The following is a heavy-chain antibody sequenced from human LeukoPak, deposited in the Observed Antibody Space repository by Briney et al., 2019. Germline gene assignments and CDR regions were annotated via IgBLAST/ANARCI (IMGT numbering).Heavy chain of an antibody. Sequence: GESLKISCKGSGYSFTSYWIGWVRQMPGKGLEWMGIIYPGDSDTRYSPSFQGQVTISADKSISTAYLQWSSLKASDTAMYYCARRFSDTAMVYDAFDIWGQGTMVTVSS. J-gene: IGHJ3*02. V-gene: IGHV5-51*01. CDR3: ARRFSDTAMVYDAFDI. CDR1: GYSFTSYW. CDR2: IYPGDSDT. D-gene: IGHD5-18*01.